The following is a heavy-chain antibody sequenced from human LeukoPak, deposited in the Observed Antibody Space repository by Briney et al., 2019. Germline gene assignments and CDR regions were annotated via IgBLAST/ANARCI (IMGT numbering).Heavy chain of an antibody. V-gene: IGHV4-61*01. CDR1: GGSISSGSYY. CDR2: IYYSGST. D-gene: IGHD2-15*01. CDR3: SRVLAATLGAFEI. Sequence: PSETLSLTCTVSGGSISSGSYYWSWIRQPPGRGLEWIGYIYYSGSTNYNPSLKSRVTISVDTSKNQLSLKLSSVTAADTAVYYCSRVLAATLGAFEIWGQGTMVTVSS. J-gene: IGHJ3*02.